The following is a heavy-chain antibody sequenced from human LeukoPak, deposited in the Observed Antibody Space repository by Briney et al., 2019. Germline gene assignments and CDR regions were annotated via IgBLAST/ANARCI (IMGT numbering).Heavy chain of an antibody. CDR3: ARGQQTGGDFDY. J-gene: IGHJ4*02. Sequence: PSETLSLTCAVYGGSFSGYYWSWIRQPPGKGPEWIGEINHSGSTNYNPSLKSRVTISVDTSKNQFSLKLSSVTAADTAVYYCARGQQTGGDFDYWGQGTLVTVSS. CDR1: GGSFSGYY. CDR2: INHSGST. V-gene: IGHV4-34*01. D-gene: IGHD1-26*01.